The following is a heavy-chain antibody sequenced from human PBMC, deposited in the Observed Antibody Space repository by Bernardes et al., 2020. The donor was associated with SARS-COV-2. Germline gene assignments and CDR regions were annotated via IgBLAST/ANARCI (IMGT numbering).Heavy chain of an antibody. V-gene: IGHV3-9*01. CDR2: ISSNSDRI. D-gene: IGHD3-22*01. J-gene: IGHJ4*02. CDR3: AKDSSGATYATDFAY. CDR1: GFPFEDYA. Sequence: GGSLRLSCAVSGFPFEDYAMHWVRQGSGKGLEWVSGISSNSDRIAYADSVKGRFTISRDNAKNSLYLQMDSLRAEDTAVYYCAKDSSGATYATDFAYWGQGTLVTVSS.